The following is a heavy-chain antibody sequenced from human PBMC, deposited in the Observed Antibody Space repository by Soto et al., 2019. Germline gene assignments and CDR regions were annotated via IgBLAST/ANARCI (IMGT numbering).Heavy chain of an antibody. CDR3: ARGFAVLMLYAIPNWFDP. J-gene: IGHJ5*02. CDR2: IYYSGST. D-gene: IGHD2-8*01. Sequence: SETLSLTCTVSGGSISSSSYYWGWIRQPPGKGLEWIGSIYYSGSTYYNPSLKSRVTISVDTSKNQFSLKLSSVTAADTAVYYCARGFAVLMLYAIPNWFDPWGQGTLVTVSS. V-gene: IGHV4-39*07. CDR1: GGSISSSSYY.